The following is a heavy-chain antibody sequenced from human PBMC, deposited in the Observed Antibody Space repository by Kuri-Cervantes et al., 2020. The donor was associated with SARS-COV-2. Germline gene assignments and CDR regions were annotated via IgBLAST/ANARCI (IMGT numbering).Heavy chain of an antibody. D-gene: IGHD6-6*01. CDR1: GFTFSSYS. J-gene: IGHJ4*02. Sequence: GESLKISCAASGFTFSSYSMNWVRQAPGKGLEWVSSISSSSSYIYYADSVKGRFTISRDNAKNSLYLQMNSLRAEDTAVYYCARRSRVSSSAVVHYYFDYWGQGTLVTVSS. V-gene: IGHV3-21*01. CDR2: ISSSSSYI. CDR3: ARRSRVSSSAVVHYYFDY.